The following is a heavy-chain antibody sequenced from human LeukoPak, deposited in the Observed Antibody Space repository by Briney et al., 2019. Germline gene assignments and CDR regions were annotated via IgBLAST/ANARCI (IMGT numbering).Heavy chain of an antibody. V-gene: IGHV3-69-1*01. CDR3: ARDPVEGGLDF. J-gene: IGHJ4*02. CDR2: IGSGGTA. D-gene: IGHD3-3*01. Sequence: SGGSLRLSCSVSGFSLSIYSMDWVRQAPGQGLEWISYIGSGGTAYYADSVLGRFTVSRDNAKNSVYLQMYSLTVDDTAVYYCARDPVEGGLDFWGQGVLVTVSS. CDR1: GFSLSIYS.